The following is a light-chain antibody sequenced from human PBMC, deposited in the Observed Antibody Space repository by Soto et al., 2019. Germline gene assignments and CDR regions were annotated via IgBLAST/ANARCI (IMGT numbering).Light chain of an antibody. Sequence: DIPMTQSPSTLSASVGDRVTITCRASQSISSWLAWYQQKPGKAPKLLIYKASSLESGVPSRFSGSGSGTEFTLSISSLQPDDFATYYCQQYNSDRTFGQGTKVEIK. CDR2: KAS. CDR1: QSISSW. J-gene: IGKJ1*01. CDR3: QQYNSDRT. V-gene: IGKV1-5*03.